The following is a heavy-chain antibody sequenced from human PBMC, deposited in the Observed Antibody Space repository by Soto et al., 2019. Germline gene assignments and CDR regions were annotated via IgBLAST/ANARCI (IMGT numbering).Heavy chain of an antibody. J-gene: IGHJ4*02. CDR1: GYTFTTYG. Sequence: ASVKVSCKASGYTFTTYGMHWVRQAPGQRLEWMGWVNTGNGNTAYSQKFQGRVTITRDTSASTGYMEVSSLSSEDMAVYYCAVGPASGAFDYWGQGTLVTVSS. CDR3: AVGPASGAFDY. CDR2: VNTGNGNT. D-gene: IGHD3-3*01. V-gene: IGHV1-3*04.